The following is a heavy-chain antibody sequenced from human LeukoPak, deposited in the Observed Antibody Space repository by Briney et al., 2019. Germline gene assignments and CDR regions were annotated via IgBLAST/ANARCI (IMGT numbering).Heavy chain of an antibody. CDR3: ARGPRYYYDSSGYY. Sequence: SETLSLTCAVYGGSFSGYYWSWIRQPPGKGLEWIGEINHSGSTNYNPSLKSRVTISVDTSKNQFSLKLSSVTAADTAVYYCARGPRYYYDSSGYYWGQGTLVTVS. J-gene: IGHJ4*02. D-gene: IGHD3-22*01. CDR2: INHSGST. CDR1: GGSFSGYY. V-gene: IGHV4-34*01.